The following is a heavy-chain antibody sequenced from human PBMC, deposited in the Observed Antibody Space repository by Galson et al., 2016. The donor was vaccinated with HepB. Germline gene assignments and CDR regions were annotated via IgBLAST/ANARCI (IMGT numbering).Heavy chain of an antibody. D-gene: IGHD2-15*01. CDR3: ARRGKEGYYYSMDV. V-gene: IGHV5-51*01. CDR2: IFPGDSEN. CDR1: GSSFGSNW. Sequence: QSGAEVKKPGESLKISCKASGSSFGSNWIGWVRQMPGKGLEWMGIIFPGDSENRYSQTFQGQVTISADESISTAYLQWSSLKASDTAVYYCARRGKEGYYYSMDVWGQGTTVIVSS. J-gene: IGHJ6*02.